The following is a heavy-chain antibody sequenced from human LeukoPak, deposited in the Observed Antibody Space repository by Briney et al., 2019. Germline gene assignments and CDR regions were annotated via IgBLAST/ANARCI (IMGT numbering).Heavy chain of an antibody. Sequence: GGSLRLSCAASGFTFSTYAMSWVRQAPGKGLEWVSGIIGSGGSTYYADSVKGRFTISRDNSKNTLYLQMNSLRAEDTAVYYCAKDRSSLTGYDFDYWGQGTLVTVSS. J-gene: IGHJ4*02. V-gene: IGHV3-23*01. D-gene: IGHD7-27*01. CDR2: IIGSGGST. CDR1: GFTFSTYA. CDR3: AKDRSSLTGYDFDY.